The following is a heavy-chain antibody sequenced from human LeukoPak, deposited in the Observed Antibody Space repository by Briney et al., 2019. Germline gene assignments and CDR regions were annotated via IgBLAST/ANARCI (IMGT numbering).Heavy chain of an antibody. CDR3: ARPRLPGIAAAGFDY. Sequence: GGSLRLSCAASGFTFSSYSMNWVRQAPGKGLEGGSSISSSSSYIYYADSVTARFTISRDNAKNSLYLQMNSLRAEDTAVYYCARPRLPGIAAAGFDYWGQGTLVTVSS. D-gene: IGHD6-13*01. V-gene: IGHV3-21*01. CDR1: GFTFSSYS. J-gene: IGHJ4*02. CDR2: ISSSSSYI.